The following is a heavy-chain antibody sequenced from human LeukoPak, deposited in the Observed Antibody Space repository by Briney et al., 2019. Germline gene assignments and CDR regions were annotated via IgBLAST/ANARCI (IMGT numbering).Heavy chain of an antibody. CDR1: GGTFSSYT. J-gene: IGHJ4*02. V-gene: IGHV1-69*02. CDR3: ASYPRSISTPPFDY. D-gene: IGHD3-3*02. Sequence: SSVKVSCKASGGTFSSYTICWVRQAPGQGLEWMGRIIPILGIANYAQKFQGRVTITADKSTSTAYMELSSLRSDDTAVYFCASYPRSISTPPFDYWGQGTLVTVSS. CDR2: IIPILGIA.